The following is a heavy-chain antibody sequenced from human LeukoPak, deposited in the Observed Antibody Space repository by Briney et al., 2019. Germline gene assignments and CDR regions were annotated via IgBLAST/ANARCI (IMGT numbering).Heavy chain of an antibody. CDR1: GGSNSSGSYY. Sequence: SQTLSLTCTVSGGSNSSGSYYWSWIRQPAGKGLEWIGRIYTSGSTNYNPSLKRRVTISVDTSKNQFSLKLSSVTAADTAVYYCAREGDFWSGYYGAFDYWGQGTLVTVSS. J-gene: IGHJ4*02. CDR3: AREGDFWSGYYGAFDY. D-gene: IGHD3-3*01. V-gene: IGHV4-61*02. CDR2: IYTSGST.